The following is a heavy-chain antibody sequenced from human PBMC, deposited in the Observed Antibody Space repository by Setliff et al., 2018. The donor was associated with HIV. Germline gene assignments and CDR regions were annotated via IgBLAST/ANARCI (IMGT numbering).Heavy chain of an antibody. J-gene: IGHJ4*02. V-gene: IGHV4-38-2*02. CDR3: ARHNVITYGGQWPALGYFDY. Sequence: SETLSLTCTVSGYSISNDYYWGWIRQPPGKGLEWIGSVDYSGTPNYSPSLKSRVTISLDTSKNGISLKVTTVTAADTAVYYCARHNVITYGGQWPALGYFDYWGQGTLVTVSS. D-gene: IGHD3-16*01. CDR1: GYSISNDYY. CDR2: VDYSGTP.